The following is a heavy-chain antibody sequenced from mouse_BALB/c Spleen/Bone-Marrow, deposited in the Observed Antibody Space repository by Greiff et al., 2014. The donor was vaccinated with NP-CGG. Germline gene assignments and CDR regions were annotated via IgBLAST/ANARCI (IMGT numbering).Heavy chain of an antibody. J-gene: IGHJ4*01. CDR3: ARSRGKYAMDY. D-gene: IGHD2-1*01. CDR2: INPSTGYT. CDR1: GYTFSNYW. V-gene: IGHV1-7*01. Sequence: VKLVESGAELAKPGASVKMSCKASGYTFSNYWMHWVKQRPGQGLEWIGYINPSTGYTEYNQKFKDKATLTADKSSSTAYMQLSSLTSEDSAVYYCARSRGKYAMDYWGQGTSVTVSS.